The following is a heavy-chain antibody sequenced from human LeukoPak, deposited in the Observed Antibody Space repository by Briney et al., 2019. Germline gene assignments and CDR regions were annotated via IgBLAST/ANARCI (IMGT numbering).Heavy chain of an antibody. J-gene: IGHJ4*02. D-gene: IGHD6-6*01. Sequence: SETLSLTCSVSRGSISSNYWSWIRQPPGKPLEWIGYIYYSGSTTYNPSLKSRVTISLDASKNQFSLKLRSVTVADTAVYYCARHREFSSSGNYFDYWGQGTLVTVSS. CDR3: ARHREFSSSGNYFDY. V-gene: IGHV4-59*08. CDR1: RGSISSNY. CDR2: IYYSGST.